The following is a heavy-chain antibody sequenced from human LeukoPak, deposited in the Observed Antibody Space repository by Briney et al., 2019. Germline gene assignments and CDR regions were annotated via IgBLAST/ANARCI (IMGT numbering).Heavy chain of an antibody. J-gene: IGHJ4*02. CDR3: ARGDRPKYYYDSSGYYPQD. Sequence: GGSLRLSCAASGFTFSSYGMHWVRQAPGKGLEWVAVIWYDGSNKYYADSVKGRFTISGDNSKNTLYLQMNSLRAEDTAAYYCARGDRPKYYYDSSGYYPQDWGQGTLVTVSS. D-gene: IGHD3-22*01. CDR1: GFTFSSYG. CDR2: IWYDGSNK. V-gene: IGHV3-33*01.